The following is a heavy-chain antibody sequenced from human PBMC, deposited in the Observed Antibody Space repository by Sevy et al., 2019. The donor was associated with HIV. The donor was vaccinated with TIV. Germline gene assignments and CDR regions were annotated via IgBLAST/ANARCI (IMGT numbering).Heavy chain of an antibody. CDR3: TTETMATIPLYFDY. J-gene: IGHJ4*02. D-gene: IGHD5-12*01. Sequence: GGSLRLSCAASGFTFSNAWMSRVRQAPGKGLEWVGRIKSKTDGGTTDYAAPVKGRFTISRDDSKNTLYLQMNSLKTEDTAVYYCTTETMATIPLYFDYWGQGTLVTVSS. CDR1: GFTFSNAW. CDR2: IKSKTDGGTT. V-gene: IGHV3-15*01.